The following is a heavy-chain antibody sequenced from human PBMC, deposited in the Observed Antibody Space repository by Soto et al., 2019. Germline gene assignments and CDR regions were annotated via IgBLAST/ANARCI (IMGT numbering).Heavy chain of an antibody. J-gene: IGHJ4*02. CDR1: GFTFSIYC. D-gene: IGHD6-13*01. V-gene: IGHV3-30*18. CDR3: AKDIVVGKLVTTFDY. CDR2: ISYDGSNK. Sequence: PGGSXRLSCAASGFTFSIYCMHWVRQAPGKGLEWVAVISYDGSNKYYADSVKGRFTISRDNSKNTLYLQMNSLRAEDTAVYYCAKDIVVGKLVTTFDYWGQGTLVTVSS.